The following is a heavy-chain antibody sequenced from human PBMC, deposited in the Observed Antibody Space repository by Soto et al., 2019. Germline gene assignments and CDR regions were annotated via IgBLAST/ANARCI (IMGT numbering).Heavy chain of an antibody. CDR2: IIPIFGTA. J-gene: IGHJ4*02. V-gene: IGHV1-69*01. Sequence: QVQLVQSGAEVKKPGSSVKVSCKASGVTFSSYAISWVRQAPGQGLEWMGGIIPIFGTANYAQKFQGRVTITADESTSTAYRELSSLRSEDTAVYYCAREGASGSHIGYWGQGNLVTVSS. CDR3: AREGASGSHIGY. CDR1: GVTFSSYA. D-gene: IGHD3-22*01.